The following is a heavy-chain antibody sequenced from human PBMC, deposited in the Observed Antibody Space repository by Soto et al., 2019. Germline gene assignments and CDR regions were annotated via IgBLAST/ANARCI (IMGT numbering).Heavy chain of an antibody. D-gene: IGHD3-22*01. CDR1: GYSFPDYW. J-gene: IGHJ5*02. V-gene: IGHV5-10-1*01. Sequence: ESLKISCKGSGYSFPDYWISWVRQMPGKGLEWMARISPSDSYTQYNPSFQGHVTVSSDKSINTAYLHWSSLETSDTAIYYCARMIPYQYESSAPWGPGTLVTVSS. CDR2: ISPSDSYT. CDR3: ARMIPYQYESSAP.